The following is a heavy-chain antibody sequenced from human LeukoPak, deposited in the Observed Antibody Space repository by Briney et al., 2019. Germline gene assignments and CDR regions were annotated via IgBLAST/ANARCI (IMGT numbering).Heavy chain of an antibody. Sequence: GGSLRLSCAACGFSFSSYAMSWVRQAPGKGLEWVSATSASGGRTYYTDSVKGRFTISRDNSKNTLYLQMNSLRAEDTAVYYCAKDRIPTSGWESDYWGQGTLVTVSS. V-gene: IGHV3-23*01. D-gene: IGHD3-22*01. CDR1: GFSFSSYA. CDR2: TSASGGRT. CDR3: AKDRIPTSGWESDY. J-gene: IGHJ4*02.